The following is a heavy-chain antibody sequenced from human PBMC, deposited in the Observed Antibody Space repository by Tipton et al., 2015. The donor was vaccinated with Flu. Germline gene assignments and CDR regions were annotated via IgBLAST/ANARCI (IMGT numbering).Heavy chain of an antibody. V-gene: IGHV5-51*03. J-gene: IGHJ4*02. D-gene: IGHD3-3*01. CDR1: GYDFTNFW. Sequence: QLVQSGAEVKKPGESLTISCKASGYDFTNFWIGWVRQMPGQGLEWLGVIYPDDSDTKYSPSFEGQVTISADRFVNTAYLQWDSLKASDSAMYYCVRYNDFWSGQENWGQGTLVTVSS. CDR3: VRYNDFWSGQEN. CDR2: IYPDDSDT.